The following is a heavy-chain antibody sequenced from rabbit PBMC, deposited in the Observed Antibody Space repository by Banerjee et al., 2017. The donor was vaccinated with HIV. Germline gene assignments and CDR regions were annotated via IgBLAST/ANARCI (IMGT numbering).Heavy chain of an antibody. CDR3: ARDWDYAGYSYGNFDL. D-gene: IGHD7-1*01. Sequence: QQQLEESGGGLVKPGGTLTLTCKASGIDFSGNYYMCWVRQAPGKGLELIACIYTGSGNRYYASWAKGRFTISKTSSTTVTLQMTSLTAADTATYFCARDWDYAGYSYGNFDLWGPGTLVTVS. J-gene: IGHJ4*01. CDR2: IYTGSGNR. CDR1: GIDFSGNYY. V-gene: IGHV1S45*01.